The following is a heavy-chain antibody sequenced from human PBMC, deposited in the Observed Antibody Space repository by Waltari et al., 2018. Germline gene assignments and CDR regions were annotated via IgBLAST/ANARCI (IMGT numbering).Heavy chain of an antibody. D-gene: IGHD1-26*01. Sequence: QVQLVQSGAEVKKPGASVKVSCKASGYTFTGYYMHWVRQAPGQGLEWMGRINPNSGGTNYAQKCQGRVTMTRDTSISTAYMELSRLRSDDTAVYYCARDLTSGSYSFDYWGQGTLVTVSS. J-gene: IGHJ4*02. V-gene: IGHV1-2*06. CDR2: INPNSGGT. CDR1: GYTFTGYY. CDR3: ARDLTSGSYSFDY.